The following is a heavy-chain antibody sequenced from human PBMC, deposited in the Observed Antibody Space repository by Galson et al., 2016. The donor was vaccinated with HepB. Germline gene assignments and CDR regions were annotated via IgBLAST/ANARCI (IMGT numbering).Heavy chain of an antibody. CDR1: GGSISSSRYY. D-gene: IGHD5-18*01. V-gene: IGHV4-61*05. CDR2: VFQSGST. Sequence: SETLSLTCTVSGGSISSSRYYWGWIRQPPGKGLEWVGEVFQSGSTNYNPSLKSRVTISLDKSMNLFSLTLTSVTAADTAVYYCASYRYQVHWYFDLWGRGTPVTVSS. J-gene: IGHJ2*01. CDR3: ASYRYQVHWYFDL.